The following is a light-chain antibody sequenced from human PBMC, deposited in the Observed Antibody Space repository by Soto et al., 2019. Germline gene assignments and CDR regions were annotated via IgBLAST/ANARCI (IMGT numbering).Light chain of an antibody. J-gene: IGKJ1*01. Sequence: EIVMTQSPATLSVSPGERATRACRASQSVRSNLAWYQQKPGQDPRYLIYGASTRATGIPARFSGSGSGTEFTLTISSLQSEDFAVYYCQQYNNLPTFGQGTKVEIK. CDR2: GAS. V-gene: IGKV3-15*01. CDR3: QQYNNLPT. CDR1: QSVRSN.